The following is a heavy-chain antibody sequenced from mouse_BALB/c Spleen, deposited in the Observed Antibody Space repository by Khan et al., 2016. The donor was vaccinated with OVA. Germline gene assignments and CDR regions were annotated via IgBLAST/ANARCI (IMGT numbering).Heavy chain of an antibody. J-gene: IGHJ3*01. CDR2: VSTGGGYT. Sequence: EVQLVETGGDLVKPGGSLKLSCAASGFTFSTYGMSWVRQTPDQRLEWVATVSTGGGYTYYPDSVKGRFTLSRDNDKHTLYLQMSSLKSEDTAMFYCARLAYYYDSEGFAYWGQGTLVTVSA. CDR3: ARLAYYYDSEGFAY. D-gene: IGHD1-1*01. CDR1: GFTFSTYG. V-gene: IGHV5-6*01.